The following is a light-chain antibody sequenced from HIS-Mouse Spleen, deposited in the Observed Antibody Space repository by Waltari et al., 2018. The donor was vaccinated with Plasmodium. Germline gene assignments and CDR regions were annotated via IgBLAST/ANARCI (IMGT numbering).Light chain of an antibody. CDR3: QQYNNWSFT. CDR2: GAS. CDR1: QSVSSN. Sequence: EIVMTQSPATLSVSPGARATRSCRASQSVSSNLAWYQQKPGQAPRLLIDGASTRATGIPARFSGSGSGTEFTLTISSLQSEDFAVYYCQQYNNWSFTFGPGTKVDIK. V-gene: IGKV3-15*01. J-gene: IGKJ3*01.